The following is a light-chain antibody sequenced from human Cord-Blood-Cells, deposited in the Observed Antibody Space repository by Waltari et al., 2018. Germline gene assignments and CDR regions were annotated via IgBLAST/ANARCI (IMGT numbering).Light chain of an antibody. J-gene: IGKJ1*01. CDR1: QSVSSSY. V-gene: IGKV3-20*01. CDR3: QQYGSAPT. Sequence: IVLTQSPGSLSFSPGERATLSCRASQSVSSSYLAWYQQKPGQAHRLLIYGASSRATGIPDRFSGSGSGTDFTLTISRLEPEDFAVYYCQQYGSAPTFGQGTKVEIK. CDR2: GAS.